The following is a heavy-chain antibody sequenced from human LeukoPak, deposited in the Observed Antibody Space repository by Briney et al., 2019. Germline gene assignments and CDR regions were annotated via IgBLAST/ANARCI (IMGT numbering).Heavy chain of an antibody. J-gene: IGHJ5*02. V-gene: IGHV4-31*03. Sequence: SQTLSLTCTVSGGSISSGGYYWSWIRQHPGKGLEWIGYIYYSGCTYYNPSLKSRVTISVDTSKNQFSLKLSSVTAADTAVYYCARRPVVPAAINWFNPWGQGTLVTVSS. CDR2: IYYSGCT. CDR1: GGSISSGGYY. D-gene: IGHD2-2*01. CDR3: ARRPVVPAAINWFNP.